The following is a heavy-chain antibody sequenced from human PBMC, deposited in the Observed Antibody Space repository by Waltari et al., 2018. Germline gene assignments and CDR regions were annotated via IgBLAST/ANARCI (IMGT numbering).Heavy chain of an antibody. CDR3: ARVKDGRGWFLYYGMDV. Sequence: EVQLLASGGGLVEPGGSLCRSCAASGFMFRTQAMSWVRQAPGKGLEWVSDISGSGGNTYYAESVKGRFTISRDNSKNTLYVQMNSLRVEDTAVYYCARVKDGRGWFLYYGMDVWGQGTSVTVSS. CDR2: ISGSGGNT. V-gene: IGHV3-23*01. D-gene: IGHD6-19*01. CDR1: GFMFRTQA. J-gene: IGHJ6*02.